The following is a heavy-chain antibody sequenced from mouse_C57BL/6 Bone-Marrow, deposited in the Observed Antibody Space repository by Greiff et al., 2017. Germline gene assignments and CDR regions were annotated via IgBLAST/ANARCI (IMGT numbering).Heavy chain of an antibody. J-gene: IGHJ4*01. Sequence: VQLQQSGAELVRPGASVKLSCKASGYTFTDYYINWVKQRPGQGLEWIARIYPGSGNTYYNEKFKGKATLTAEKSSSTAYMQLSSLTSEDSAVYFCAREVFITTVVGDYAMDYWGQGTSVTVSS. V-gene: IGHV1-76*01. CDR2: IYPGSGNT. CDR3: AREVFITTVVGDYAMDY. D-gene: IGHD1-1*01. CDR1: GYTFTDYY.